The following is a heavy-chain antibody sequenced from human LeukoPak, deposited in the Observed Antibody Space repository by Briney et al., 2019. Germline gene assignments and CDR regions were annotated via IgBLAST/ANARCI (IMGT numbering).Heavy chain of an antibody. J-gene: IGHJ4*02. Sequence: SETLSLTCTVSGGSISRYYWAWIRQPPGKGLEWIGSMYYTGGTYYNPSLKSRVTISIDTSKNQFSLKLNSVTAADTAVYYCARLVRYCSTNSCYPFDFWGQGTLVTVSS. CDR2: MYYTGGT. CDR3: ARLVRYCSTNSCYPFDF. CDR1: GGSISRYY. V-gene: IGHV4-39*01. D-gene: IGHD2-2*01.